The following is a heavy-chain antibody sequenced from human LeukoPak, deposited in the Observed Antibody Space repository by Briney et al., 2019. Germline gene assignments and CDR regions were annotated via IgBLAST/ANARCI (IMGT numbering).Heavy chain of an antibody. CDR3: ARNGIYQLHWVWFDP. Sequence: PGRSLRLSCAASGFTFSSYAMQWVRQAPGKGLEWVAVISYDGSNKYYADSVKGRFTISRDNSKNTLYLQMNSLRAEDTAVYYCARNGIYQLHWVWFDPWGQGTLVTVSS. D-gene: IGHD2-2*01. J-gene: IGHJ5*02. CDR2: ISYDGSNK. CDR1: GFTFSSYA. V-gene: IGHV3-30-3*01.